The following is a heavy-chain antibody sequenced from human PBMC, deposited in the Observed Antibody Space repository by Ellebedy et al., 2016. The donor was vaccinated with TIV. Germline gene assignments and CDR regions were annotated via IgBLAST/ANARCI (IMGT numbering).Heavy chain of an antibody. Sequence: PGGSLRLSCVASGFTFSYYNMAWVRQAPGKGLEWVSAISDSSGSIFYADSVKGRFTISRDNSKNTLYLQMNSLRAEDTAAYYCARGRLSVDGLDVWGQGTTVTVSS. J-gene: IGHJ6*02. CDR3: ARGRLSVDGLDV. D-gene: IGHD2-21*01. V-gene: IGHV3-23*01. CDR1: GFTFSYYN. CDR2: ISDSSGSI.